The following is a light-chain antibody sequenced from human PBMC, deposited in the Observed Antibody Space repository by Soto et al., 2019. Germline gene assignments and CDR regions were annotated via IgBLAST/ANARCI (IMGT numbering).Light chain of an antibody. V-gene: IGKV1-12*01. CDR2: LSS. CDR1: QSISSW. J-gene: IGKJ3*01. CDR3: QQAKTFPVT. Sequence: DIQMTQSPSSVSASVGDTVTITCRASQSISSWLAWYQQKPGQAPRSLIYLSSNLKSGVPSRFSGSGSGTDFTLTITNLQPEDFATYYCQQAKTFPVTFGPGTKVLIK.